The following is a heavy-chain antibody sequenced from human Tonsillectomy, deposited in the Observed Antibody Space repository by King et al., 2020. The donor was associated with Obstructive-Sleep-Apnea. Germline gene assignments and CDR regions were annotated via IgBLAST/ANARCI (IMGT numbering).Heavy chain of an antibody. CDR2: ISYDGSNK. D-gene: IGHD2-15*01. J-gene: IGHJ3*02. Sequence: VQLVESGGGVVQPGRSLRLSCAASGFTFSSYAMHWVRQAPGKRLEWVAVISYDGSNKYYADSVKGRFTISRDNSKNTLYLQMNSLRAEDTAVYYCARDPPGIGYCSGGSCILGRDAFDIWGQGTMVTVSS. CDR3: ARDPPGIGYCSGGSCILGRDAFDI. V-gene: IGHV3-30-3*01. CDR1: GFTFSSYA.